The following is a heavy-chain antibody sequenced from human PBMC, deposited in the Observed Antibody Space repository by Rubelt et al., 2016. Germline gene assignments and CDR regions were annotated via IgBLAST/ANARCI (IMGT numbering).Heavy chain of an antibody. CDR3: ARERTDGYDY. D-gene: IGHD5-18*01. V-gene: IGHV4-59*12. CDR2: LNYSGST. CDR1: GGSISSYS. Sequence: QVQLQESGPGLVKPSETLSLTCTVSGGSISSYSWSWIRQPPGTGLAGIGYLNYSGSTNHNPALKGRVTIAVETGKNQFSLSLSSGTAADTAVYYCARERTDGYDYWGQGTLVTVSS. J-gene: IGHJ4*02.